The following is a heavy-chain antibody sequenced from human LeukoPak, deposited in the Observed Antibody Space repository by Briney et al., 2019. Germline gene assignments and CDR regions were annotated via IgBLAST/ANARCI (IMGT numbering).Heavy chain of an antibody. CDR2: IYYSGST. Sequence: PSETLSLTCTVSGGSISSYYWSRIRQPPGKGLEWIGYIYYSGSTNYNPSLRSRVTISVDTSKNQFSLKLSSVTAADTAVYYCARDRSVLRYFDYYYYYMDVWGKGTTVTVSS. CDR3: ARDRSVLRYFDYYYYYMDV. V-gene: IGHV4-59*01. CDR1: GGSISSYY. D-gene: IGHD3-9*01. J-gene: IGHJ6*03.